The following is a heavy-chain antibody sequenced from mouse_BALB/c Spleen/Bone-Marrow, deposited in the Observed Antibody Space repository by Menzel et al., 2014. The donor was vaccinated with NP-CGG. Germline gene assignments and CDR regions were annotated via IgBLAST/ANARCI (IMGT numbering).Heavy chain of an antibody. J-gene: IGHJ1*01. Sequence: VQLQQPGPELVKPGASVKMSCKASGYTFTSYVMHWVKQKPGQGLEWIGYINPYNDGTKYNEKFKGKATLTSDKSSSTAYMELSSLTAEDSAVYYCAREGNPYWYFDVWGAGTTVTVSS. CDR2: INPYNDGT. D-gene: IGHD2-1*01. CDR3: AREGNPYWYFDV. V-gene: IGHV1-14*01. CDR1: GYTFTSYV.